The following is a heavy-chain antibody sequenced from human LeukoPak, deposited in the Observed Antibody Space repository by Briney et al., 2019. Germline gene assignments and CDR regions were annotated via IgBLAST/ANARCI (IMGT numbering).Heavy chain of an antibody. CDR1: GFTFSSYD. CDR2: IGTAGDT. V-gene: IGHV3-13*01. J-gene: IGHJ4*02. CDR3: ARGYCSGGSCYEEQLKLLDY. Sequence: TGGSLRLSCAASGFTFSSYDMHWVRQATGKGLEWVSAIGTAGDTYYPGSVKGRFTISRENAKNSLYLQMNSLRAGDTAVYYCARGYCSGGSCYEEQLKLLDYWGQGTLVTVSS. D-gene: IGHD2-15*01.